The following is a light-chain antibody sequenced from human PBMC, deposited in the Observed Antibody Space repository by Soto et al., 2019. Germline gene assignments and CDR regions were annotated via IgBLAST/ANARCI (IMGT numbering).Light chain of an antibody. V-gene: IGKV3-20*01. CDR2: GAS. CDR3: QQYGSSPPIT. CDR1: QSVSSSY. J-gene: IGKJ5*01. Sequence: GERATLSCRASQSVSSSYLAWYQQKPGQAPRLLIYGASSRATGIPDRFSGSGSGTDFTLTISRLEPEDFAVYYCQQYGSSPPITFGPGTRLEIK.